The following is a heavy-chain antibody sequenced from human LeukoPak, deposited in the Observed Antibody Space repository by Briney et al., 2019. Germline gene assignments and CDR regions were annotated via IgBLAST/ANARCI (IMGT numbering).Heavy chain of an antibody. J-gene: IGHJ4*02. CDR1: GGSISSGGYY. CDR2: IYYSGST. CDR3: AREGAAAGTLY. V-gene: IGHV4-31*03. Sequence: SQTLSLTCTVSGGSISSGGYYWSWIRQRPGKGLEWIGYIYYSGSTYYNPSLKSRVTISVDTSKNQFSLKLSSVTAADTAVYYCAREGAAAGTLYWGQGTLVTVSS. D-gene: IGHD6-13*01.